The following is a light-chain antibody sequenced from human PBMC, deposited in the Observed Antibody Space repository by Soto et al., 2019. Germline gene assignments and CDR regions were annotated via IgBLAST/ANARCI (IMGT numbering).Light chain of an antibody. J-gene: IGKJ4*01. CDR2: DAS. CDR3: QQRSNWRS. V-gene: IGKV3-11*01. CDR1: QSVSSY. Sequence: EIVLTQSPATLSLSPGERATLSCRASQSVSSYLAWYQQKPGQAPRLLIYDASNRATGIPDRFSGSGSGTDFTLTISSLEPEDFGVYYCQQRSNWRSFGGRTKGEIK.